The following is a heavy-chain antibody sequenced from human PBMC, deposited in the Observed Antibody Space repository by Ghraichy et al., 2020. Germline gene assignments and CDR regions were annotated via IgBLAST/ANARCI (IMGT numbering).Heavy chain of an antibody. CDR1: GFTFGDYA. CDR3: TLGYSYVPGPRVHNWFDP. Sequence: GGSLRLSCTASGFTFGDYAMSWFRQAPGKGLEWVGFIRSKAYGGTTEYAASVKGRFTISRDDSKSIAYLQMKSLKTEDTAVYYCTLGYSYVPGPRVHNWFDPWGQGTLVTVSS. J-gene: IGHJ5*02. V-gene: IGHV3-49*03. CDR2: IRSKAYGGTT. D-gene: IGHD5-18*01.